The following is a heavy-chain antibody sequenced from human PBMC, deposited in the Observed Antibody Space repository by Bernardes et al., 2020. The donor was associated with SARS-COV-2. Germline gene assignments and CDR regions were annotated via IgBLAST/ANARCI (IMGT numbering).Heavy chain of an antibody. Sequence: SETLSLTCTVSGCSISSSNYYWGWIRQPPGKGLEWIGSIYSSGSSYYNPSLQSRVRESVDTSKNQFSLRLSFVTAADTAVYYCAGSSCGIDCYIGGLRSWDYGMDVWGQGTTVTVSS. D-gene: IGHD2-21*02. V-gene: IGHV4-39*01. CDR2: IYSSGSS. J-gene: IGHJ6*02. CDR3: AGSSCGIDCYIGGLRSWDYGMDV. CDR1: GCSISSSNYY.